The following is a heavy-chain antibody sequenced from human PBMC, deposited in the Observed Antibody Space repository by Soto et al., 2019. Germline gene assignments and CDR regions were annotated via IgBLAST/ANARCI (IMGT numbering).Heavy chain of an antibody. CDR2: TYYRSKWYN. D-gene: IGHD1-26*01. Sequence: SQTLSLTCAISRHSVSHNDAAWNWIGQSPSRGLEWLGKTYYRSKWYNDYAVSVKSRLTINPDKSKNQLCLQLNSLTPGDSAVDYGARDGRSDLPPIYWGQRVLVTVSS. J-gene: IGHJ4*01. CDR1: RHSVSHNDAA. CDR3: ARDGRSDLPPIY. V-gene: IGHV6-1*01.